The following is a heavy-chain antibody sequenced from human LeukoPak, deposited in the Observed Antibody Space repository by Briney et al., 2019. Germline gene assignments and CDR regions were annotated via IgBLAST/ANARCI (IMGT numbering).Heavy chain of an antibody. Sequence: GESLKISCKGSGYSFTSYWIGWVRQMPGKGLEWMGIIDPGDSDTRYSPSFQGQVTISADKSINTAYLQWSSLKASDTAMYYCARRGSAWGDSYYIDVWGKGTTVTVSS. CDR1: GYSFTSYW. CDR3: ARRGSAWGDSYYIDV. CDR2: IDPGDSDT. J-gene: IGHJ6*03. D-gene: IGHD6-19*01. V-gene: IGHV5-51*01.